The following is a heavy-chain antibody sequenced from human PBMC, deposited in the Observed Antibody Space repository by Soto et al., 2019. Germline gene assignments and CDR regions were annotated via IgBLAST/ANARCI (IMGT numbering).Heavy chain of an antibody. J-gene: IGHJ2*01. D-gene: IGHD1-26*01. V-gene: IGHV3-30*18. Sequence: GGSLRLSCAASGFTFSSYGMHWVRQAPGKGLEWVAFIAYDGSNKYYADSVKGRFTISRDNSKNTLYLQMNSLRAEDTAVYYCAKDLGDPWYFDLWGRGTLVTVSS. CDR3: AKDLGDPWYFDL. CDR1: GFTFSSYG. CDR2: IAYDGSNK.